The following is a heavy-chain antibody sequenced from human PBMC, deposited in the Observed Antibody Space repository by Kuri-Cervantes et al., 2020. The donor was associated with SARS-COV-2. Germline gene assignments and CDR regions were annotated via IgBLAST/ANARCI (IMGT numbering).Heavy chain of an antibody. D-gene: IGHD3-3*01. J-gene: IGHJ6*02. Sequence: GGSLRLSCAASGFTFSSYGMHWVRQAPGKGLEWVAVISYDGSNKYYADSVRGRFTISRDNAKNSLYLQMNSLRPEDTAVYYCAREEHYNFWSGYMNYYGMDVWGRGTTVTVAS. CDR2: ISYDGSNK. CDR3: AREEHYNFWSGYMNYYGMDV. CDR1: GFTFSSYG. V-gene: IGHV3-30*03.